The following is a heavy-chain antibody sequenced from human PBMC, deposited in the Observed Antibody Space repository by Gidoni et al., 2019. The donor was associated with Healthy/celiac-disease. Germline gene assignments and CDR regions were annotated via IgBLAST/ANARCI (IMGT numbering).Heavy chain of an antibody. Sequence: QVQLQESGPGLVKPSETLSLTCTVSGGPISSYYWSWIRQPPGKGLEWIGYIYYSGSTNYNPSLKSRVTISVDTSKNQFSLKLSSVTAADTAVYYCASANPYSSGWSRSHYGMDVWGQGTTVTVSS. CDR1: GGPISSYY. CDR3: ASANPYSSGWSRSHYGMDV. D-gene: IGHD6-19*01. CDR2: IYYSGST. J-gene: IGHJ6*02. V-gene: IGHV4-59*01.